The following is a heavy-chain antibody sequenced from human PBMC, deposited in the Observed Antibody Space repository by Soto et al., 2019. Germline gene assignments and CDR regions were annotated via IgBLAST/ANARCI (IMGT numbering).Heavy chain of an antibody. CDR2: TSYDGTKK. V-gene: IGHV3-30-3*01. D-gene: IGHD2-8*01. CDR1: GFTFSHYS. CDR3: AGMYYGGDSVKRL. Sequence: HPGGSLRLSCAGSGFTFSHYSLSWVRQAPGKGLEWVAATSYDGTKKYYADSVRGRFIISRDSSKNSLDLQMSVLRGEYTDVYYCAGMYYGGDSVKRLWGQGT. J-gene: IGHJ4*02.